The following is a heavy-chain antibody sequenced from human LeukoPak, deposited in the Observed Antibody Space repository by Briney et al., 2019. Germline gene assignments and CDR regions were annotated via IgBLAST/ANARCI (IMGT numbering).Heavy chain of an antibody. Sequence: SETLSLTCAVYGGSFSGYYWSWIRQPPGKGLEWIGEINHSGSTNYNPSLKSRVTISVDTSKNQFSLKLSSVTAADTAVYYCARGPFYDFWSGHEPDYYYYYGMDVWAKGPRSPSP. V-gene: IGHV4-34*01. CDR2: INHSGST. J-gene: IGHJ6*02. CDR1: GGSFSGYY. D-gene: IGHD3-3*01. CDR3: ARGPFYDFWSGHEPDYYYYYGMDV.